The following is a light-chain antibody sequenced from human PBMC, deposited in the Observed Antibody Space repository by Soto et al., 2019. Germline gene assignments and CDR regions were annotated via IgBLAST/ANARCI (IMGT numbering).Light chain of an antibody. Sequence: ETVLTQSPGTLSLSPGERATLFCRASRSVSSSYLAWYQQKLGQAPRLLIYGASSRATGIPDRFSGSGSGTDLTLTISRLEPEDFAVYYCQHYGSSPPSWTFGQGTKVEIK. V-gene: IGKV3-20*01. CDR3: QHYGSSPPSWT. CDR2: GAS. J-gene: IGKJ1*01. CDR1: RSVSSSY.